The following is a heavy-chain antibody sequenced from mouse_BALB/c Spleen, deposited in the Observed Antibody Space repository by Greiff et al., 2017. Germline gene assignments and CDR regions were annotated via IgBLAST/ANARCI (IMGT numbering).Heavy chain of an antibody. J-gene: IGHJ4*01. CDR2: IWSGGST. CDR1: GFSLTSNG. D-gene: IGHD2-1*01. CDR3: ARNWGNQVPMYY. Sequence: QVQLQQSGPGLVQPSWSLSITCTVSGFSLTSNGVHWVRQSPGKGLEWLGVIWSGGSTDYNAAFISRLSISKDNSKSQVFFKMNSLQANDAAIYYCARNWGNQVPMYYWGQGTSVTVSS. V-gene: IGHV2-2*02.